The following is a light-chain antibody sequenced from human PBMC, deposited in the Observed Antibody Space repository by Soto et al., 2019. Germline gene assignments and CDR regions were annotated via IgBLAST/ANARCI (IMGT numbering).Light chain of an antibody. CDR1: SSNIGAGYD. Sequence: QSVLTQTPSVSGAPGQTITMSCTGSSSNIGAGYDVHWYQQLPGVAPRLLIYADNNRPSGVPDRFSASNSGTSASLAITGLQGEDEAVYYCQSYATSLSGVIFGAGTKVTVL. CDR3: QSYATSLSGVI. J-gene: IGLJ2*01. V-gene: IGLV1-40*01. CDR2: ADN.